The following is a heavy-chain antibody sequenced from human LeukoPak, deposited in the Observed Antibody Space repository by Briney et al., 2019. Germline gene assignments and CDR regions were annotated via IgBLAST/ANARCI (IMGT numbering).Heavy chain of an antibody. V-gene: IGHV4-4*07. CDR1: GASITYYY. J-gene: IGHJ6*02. CDR3: ARDRRQIVVVPAAKGGYYYYGMDV. CDR2: ISSSGST. D-gene: IGHD2-2*01. Sequence: SETLSLTCTVSGASITYYYWSWIRQPVGKGLEWIGRISSSGSTNYNPSLKSRVTMSVDMSKNQFSLKLSSVTAADTAVYYCARDRRQIVVVPAAKGGYYYYGMDVWGQGTTVTVSS.